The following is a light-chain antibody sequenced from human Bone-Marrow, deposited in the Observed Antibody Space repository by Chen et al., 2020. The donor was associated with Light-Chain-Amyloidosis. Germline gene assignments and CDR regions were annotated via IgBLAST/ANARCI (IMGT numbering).Light chain of an antibody. V-gene: IGLV2-14*01. CDR1: SGDVGTYNY. CDR2: AVS. J-gene: IGLJ1*01. Sequence: QSALTQPASVSGSPGQSITISFTGTSGDVGTYNYVSWYQQHPGKAHKVMIYAVSNRPSGVSNRFSGSKSGNTASLTISGLQAEDEADYYCSSFTSSSSYVFGPGTKVTVL. CDR3: SSFTSSSSYV.